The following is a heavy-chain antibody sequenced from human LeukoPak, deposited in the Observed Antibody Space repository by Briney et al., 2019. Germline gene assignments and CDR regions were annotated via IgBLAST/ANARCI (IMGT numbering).Heavy chain of an antibody. CDR3: MRVDLFYYYIDV. J-gene: IGHJ6*03. D-gene: IGHD2-2*03. CDR1: GFTCTTYW. CDR2: MKPDGSEI. Sequence: AGGSLRLSCAASGFTCTTYWMSWVRQAPGKGLEWVANMKPDGSEIFYVDSVKWRFTISRDNAKNSVYLQMNSLRAEDTAVYYCMRVDLFYYYIDVWGEGTTVTVSS. V-gene: IGHV3-7*01.